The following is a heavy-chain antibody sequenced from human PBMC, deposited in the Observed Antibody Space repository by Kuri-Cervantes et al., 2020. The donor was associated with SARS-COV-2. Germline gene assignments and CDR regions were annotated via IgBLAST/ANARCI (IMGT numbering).Heavy chain of an antibody. V-gene: IGHV3-7*01. CDR2: MKRDGSEK. Sequence: GESLKISCAASGFTFSSDWMTWVRKAPGKGLEWVASMKRDGSEKYYVDSVKGRFTISRDNAKNSLDLQMNSLRPDDTAVYYCAGGYSSGWPDHWGQGTLVPSP. D-gene: IGHD6-19*01. J-gene: IGHJ5*02. CDR1: GFTFSSDW. CDR3: AGGYSSGWPDH.